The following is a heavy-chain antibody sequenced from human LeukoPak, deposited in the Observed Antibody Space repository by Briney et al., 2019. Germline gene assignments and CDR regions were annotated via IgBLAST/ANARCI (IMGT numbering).Heavy chain of an antibody. CDR1: GFTFSSYE. Sequence: PGGSLRLSCAASGFTFSSYEMNWVRQAPGKGLEWISYISSSGRTIYYADSVKGRFTISRDNAKNSLYLQMNSLRVEDTAVYYCARGSLTGEYGMDVWGQGTTDSVSS. J-gene: IGHJ6*02. V-gene: IGHV3-48*03. CDR2: ISSSGRTI. CDR3: ARGSLTGEYGMDV. D-gene: IGHD1-20*01.